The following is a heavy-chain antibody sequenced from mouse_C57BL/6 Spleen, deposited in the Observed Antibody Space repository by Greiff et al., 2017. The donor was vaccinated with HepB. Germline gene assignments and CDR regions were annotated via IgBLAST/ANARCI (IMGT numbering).Heavy chain of an antibody. V-gene: IGHV1-15*01. CDR1: GYTFTDYE. CDR3: TRGGPLMDY. J-gene: IGHJ4*01. D-gene: IGHD3-3*01. CDR2: IDPETGGT. Sequence: QVQLKQSGAELVRPGASVTLSCKASGYTFTDYEMHWVKQTPVHGLEWIGAIDPETGGTAYNQKFKGKAILTADKSSSTAYMELRSLTSEDSAVYYCTRGGPLMDYWGQGTSVTVSS.